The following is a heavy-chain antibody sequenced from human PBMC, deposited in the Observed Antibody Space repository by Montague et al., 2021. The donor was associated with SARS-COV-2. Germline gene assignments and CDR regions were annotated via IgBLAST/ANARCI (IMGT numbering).Heavy chain of an antibody. V-gene: IGHV4-59*01. Sequence: SETLSLTCTVSGVSISSYYWFWIRQPPGKGLERIGYIYYTGSTNYNHSLKSRVTISVDTSKNQFSLKLSSVTAADTAGYYCARGVASSEGNWFDPWGQGTLVTVSS. CDR2: IYYTGST. J-gene: IGHJ5*02. D-gene: IGHD6-13*01. CDR3: ARGVASSEGNWFDP. CDR1: GVSISSYY.